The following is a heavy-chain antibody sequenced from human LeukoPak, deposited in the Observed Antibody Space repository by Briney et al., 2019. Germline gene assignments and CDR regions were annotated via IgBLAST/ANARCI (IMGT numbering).Heavy chain of an antibody. D-gene: IGHD2-2*01. Sequence: GGSLRLSCAASGFTFSSDAMSWVRQAPGKGLEWVSAISGSGGSTYYADSVKGRFTISRDNSKNTLYLQMNSLRAEATAVYYCAKDLVTDIVVVPAAMQTYFDYWGQGTLVTVSS. CDR3: AKDLVTDIVVVPAAMQTYFDY. V-gene: IGHV3-23*01. CDR1: GFTFSSDA. CDR2: ISGSGGST. J-gene: IGHJ4*02.